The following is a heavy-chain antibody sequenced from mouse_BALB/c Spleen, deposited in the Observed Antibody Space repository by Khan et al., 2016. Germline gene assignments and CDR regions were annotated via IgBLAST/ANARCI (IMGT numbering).Heavy chain of an antibody. CDR1: GFTFSSFG. Sequence: EVELVESGGGLVQPGGSRKLSCAASGFTFSSFGMHWVRQAPEKGLEWVAYISSGSSTIYYADTVKGRFTISRDNPKNTLFLQMTSLRSEDTAMYYCARKERYYRYDGFDDWGQGTTLTVSS. J-gene: IGHJ2*01. CDR2: ISSGSSTI. D-gene: IGHD2-14*01. V-gene: IGHV5-17*02. CDR3: ARKERYYRYDGFDD.